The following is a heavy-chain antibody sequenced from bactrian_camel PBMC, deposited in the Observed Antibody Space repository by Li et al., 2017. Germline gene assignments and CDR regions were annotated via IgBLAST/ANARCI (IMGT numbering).Heavy chain of an antibody. CDR1: VSHYSTLC. J-gene: IGHJ6*01. CDR3: ATVYTRSVVLHRAFGN. D-gene: IGHD2*01. Sequence: VQLVESGGGSVQAGGSLRLSCLASVSHYSTLCMGWFRQPPGKEREGVASIDHDGSTTYADSVKGRFTISKDNAKNTLFLQMNNLKTEDTALYYCATVYTRSVVLHRAFGNWGQGDPGHRL. CDR2: IDHDGST. V-gene: IGHV3S53*01.